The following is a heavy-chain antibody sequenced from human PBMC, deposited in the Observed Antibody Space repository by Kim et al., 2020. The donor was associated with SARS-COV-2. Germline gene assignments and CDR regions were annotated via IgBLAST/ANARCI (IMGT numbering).Heavy chain of an antibody. V-gene: IGHV4-4*02. J-gene: IGHJ3*02. D-gene: IGHD1-1*01. Sequence: SETLSLTCAVSGGSISSSNWWSWVRQPPGKGLEWIGEIYHSGSTNYNPSLKSRVTISVDKSKNHFSLKLSSVTAADTAVYYCARDRRGGYNRKWAFDIWGQGTMVTVSS. CDR2: IYHSGST. CDR3: ARDRRGGYNRKWAFDI. CDR1: GGSISSSNW.